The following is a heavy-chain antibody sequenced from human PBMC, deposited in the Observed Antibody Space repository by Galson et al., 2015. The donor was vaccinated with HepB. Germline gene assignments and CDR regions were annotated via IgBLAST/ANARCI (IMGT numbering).Heavy chain of an antibody. Sequence: PALVKPTQALALTCSFSGFSLTASPVGVGWIRQPPGKALEWLAVIYWDDDKRYSPSLKNRLTITKDTSRNQVVLTMTNMDPEDTATYYCAHRSSQSANWDSNCFDYWGQGTLVTVSS. CDR1: GFSLTASPVG. CDR2: IYWDDDK. CDR3: AHRSSQSANWDSNCFDY. D-gene: IGHD1-7*01. J-gene: IGHJ4*02. V-gene: IGHV2-5*02.